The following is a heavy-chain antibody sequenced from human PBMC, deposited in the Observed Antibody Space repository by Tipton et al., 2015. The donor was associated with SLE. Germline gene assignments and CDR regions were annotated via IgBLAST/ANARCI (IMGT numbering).Heavy chain of an antibody. CDR2: IYPGDSDT. J-gene: IGHJ6*02. CDR3: ARARGNRWGDYYYGMDV. D-gene: IGHD3-16*01. CDR1: GYSFTSYW. Sequence: QLVQSGAEVKKPGESLKISCKGSGYSFTSYWIGWVRQMPGKGLEWMGIIYPGDSDTRYSPSFQGQVTISADKSTSTAYLQWSSLKAADTAMYYCARARGNRWGDYYYGMDVWGQGTTVTVSS. V-gene: IGHV5-51*03.